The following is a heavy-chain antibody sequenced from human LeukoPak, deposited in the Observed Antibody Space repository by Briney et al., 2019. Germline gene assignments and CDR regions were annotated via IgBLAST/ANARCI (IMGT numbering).Heavy chain of an antibody. Sequence: GSLRLSCAASGFTFSSYAMHWVRQAPGKGLEYVSASSSNGGSTYYADSVKGRFTISRDNSKNTLYLQMGSLRAEDMAVYYCARASGYCSGGTCPLYYYGMDVWGKGTTVTVSS. D-gene: IGHD2-15*01. V-gene: IGHV3-64*02. CDR1: GFTFSSYA. CDR3: ARASGYCSGGTCPLYYYGMDV. CDR2: SSSNGGST. J-gene: IGHJ6*04.